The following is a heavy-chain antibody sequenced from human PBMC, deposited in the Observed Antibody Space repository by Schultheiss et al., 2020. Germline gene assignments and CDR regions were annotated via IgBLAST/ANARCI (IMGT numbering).Heavy chain of an antibody. J-gene: IGHJ4*02. V-gene: IGHV5-51*01. CDR3: ARRSYYNRTPPDY. Sequence: GESLKISCKGSGYSFTTYWIGWVRQTPGKGLEWMGIIYPGDSDTTYSPSFQGQVTISVDRSISTAYLQWSSLKASDTAMYYCARRSYYNRTPPDYWGQGTLVTVSS. CDR2: IYPGDSDT. D-gene: IGHD1-1*01. CDR1: GYSFTTYW.